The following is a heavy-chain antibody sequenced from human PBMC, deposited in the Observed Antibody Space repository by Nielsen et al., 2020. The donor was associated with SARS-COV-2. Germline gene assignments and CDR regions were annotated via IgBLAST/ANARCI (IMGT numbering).Heavy chain of an antibody. J-gene: IGHJ4*02. V-gene: IGHV1-2*02. CDR1: GYTFTSYY. Sequence: ASVKVSCKASGYTFTSYYMHWVRQAPGQGLEWMGWINPNSGGTNYAQKFQGRVTMTRDTSISTAYMELSRLRSDDTAVYYCARDVGGDRYSSGYWGQGTLVTVSS. CDR3: ARDVGGDRYSSGY. D-gene: IGHD6-19*01. CDR2: INPNSGGT.